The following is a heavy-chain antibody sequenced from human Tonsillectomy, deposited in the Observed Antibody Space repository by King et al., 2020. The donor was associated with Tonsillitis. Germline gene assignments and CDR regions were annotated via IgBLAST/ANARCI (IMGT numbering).Heavy chain of an antibody. D-gene: IGHD2-15*01. CDR2: IWYDGRNE. CDR3: AKDGGEIYYYSYYMDV. Sequence: VQLVESGGGVVQPGRSLRLSCAASGFSLSSYGVHWVRQAPGKGLEWVAVIWYDGRNEYYADSVKGRFTLSRDNSKNTLYLQMTSLRAEDTAVYYCAKDGGEIYYYSYYMDVWGQGTTVTVSS. V-gene: IGHV3-33*06. CDR1: GFSLSSYG. J-gene: IGHJ6*02.